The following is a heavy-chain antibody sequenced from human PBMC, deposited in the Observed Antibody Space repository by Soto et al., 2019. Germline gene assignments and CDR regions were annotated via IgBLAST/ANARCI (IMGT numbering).Heavy chain of an antibody. D-gene: IGHD3-22*01. V-gene: IGHV4-30-4*01. Sequence: SETLSLTCTVSGGSISSGDYYWSWIRQPPGKGLEWIGSIYYSGSTNYNPSLKSRVTISVDTSKNQFSLKLSSVTAADTAVYYCARQLRDSSGYSYYFDYWGQGTLVTVSS. CDR2: IYYSGST. CDR3: ARQLRDSSGYSYYFDY. CDR1: GGSISSGDYY. J-gene: IGHJ4*02.